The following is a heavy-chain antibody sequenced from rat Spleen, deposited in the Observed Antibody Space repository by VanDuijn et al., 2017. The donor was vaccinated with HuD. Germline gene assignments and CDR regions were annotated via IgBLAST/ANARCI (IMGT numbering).Heavy chain of an antibody. CDR1: GFSLTSYN. V-gene: IGHV2-63*01. CDR2: MRYNGDT. CDR3: ARAHMDA. J-gene: IGHJ4*01. Sequence: QVQLKESGPGLVQPSQTLSLTCTVSGFSLTSYNIHWVRQPPGKGLEWMGRMRYNGDTSYNSALKSRLSISRDTSKSQVFLKMSSLQTEDTATYYCARAHMDAWGQGASVTVSS.